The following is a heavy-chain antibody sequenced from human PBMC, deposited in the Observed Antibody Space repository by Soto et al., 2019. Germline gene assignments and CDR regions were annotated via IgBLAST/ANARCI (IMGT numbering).Heavy chain of an antibody. CDR1: GFTFSSYW. J-gene: IGHJ4*02. Sequence: GGSLRLSCAASGFTFSSYWMSWVRQAPGKGLEWVANIKQDGSEKYYVDSVKGRFTISRDNAKNSLYLQMNSLRAEDTAVYYCARTTGDSSSWYGDFWGQGTLVTVSS. D-gene: IGHD6-13*01. V-gene: IGHV3-7*03. CDR2: IKQDGSEK. CDR3: ARTTGDSSSWYGDF.